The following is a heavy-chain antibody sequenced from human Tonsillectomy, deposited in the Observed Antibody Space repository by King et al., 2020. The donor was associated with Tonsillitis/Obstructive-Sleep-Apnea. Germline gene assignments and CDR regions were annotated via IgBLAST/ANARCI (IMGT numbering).Heavy chain of an antibody. CDR2: IYYTGST. J-gene: IGHJ4*02. CDR1: GGSISSSGYY. V-gene: IGHV4-39*01. D-gene: IGHD3-10*01. Sequence: QLQESGPGLVKPSETLSLTCTVSGGSISSSGYYWGWIRQPPGKGLEWIGTIYYTGSTYYSPSLKSRVTISVDTSKNQFSLKLSSVTAADTAVYYCARQAGDFDYWGQGTLVTVSS. CDR3: ARQAGDFDY.